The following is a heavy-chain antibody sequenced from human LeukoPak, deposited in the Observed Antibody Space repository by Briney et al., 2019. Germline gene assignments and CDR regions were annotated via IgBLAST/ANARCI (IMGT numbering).Heavy chain of an antibody. Sequence: GGSLRLSCAASGFTFSSYGMHWVRQAPGKGLEWVAFIRYDGSNKYYADSVKGRFTISRDNSKNTLYLQMNSLRAEDTAVYYCAKVGEVTALYYYYYMDVWGKGTTVTTSS. CDR3: AKVGEVTALYYYYYMDV. J-gene: IGHJ6*03. D-gene: IGHD2-21*02. V-gene: IGHV3-30*02. CDR1: GFTFSSYG. CDR2: IRYDGSNK.